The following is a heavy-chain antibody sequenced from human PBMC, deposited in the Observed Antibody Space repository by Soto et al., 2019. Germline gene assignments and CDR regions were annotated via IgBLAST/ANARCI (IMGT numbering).Heavy chain of an antibody. CDR3: ARGFRVAATRWWFDP. CDR2: ISTYNGNT. J-gene: IGHJ5*02. Sequence: QVQLVQSGAEVKKPGASVKVSCKASGYTFTSYDISWVRQAPGQGLEWMGWISTYNGNTNYAQRLQGRVTMTTDTSTSTAYMELRSLRSDDTAVYYCARGFRVAATRWWFDPWGQGTLVTVSS. CDR1: GYTFTSYD. V-gene: IGHV1-18*01. D-gene: IGHD2-15*01.